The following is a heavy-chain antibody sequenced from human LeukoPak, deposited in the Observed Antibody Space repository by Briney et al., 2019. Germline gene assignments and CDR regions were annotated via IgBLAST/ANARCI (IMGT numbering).Heavy chain of an antibody. D-gene: IGHD3-22*01. CDR2: ISSNGGST. CDR1: GFTFSRYA. CDR3: TTDEYDSSGPSGWFDP. V-gene: IGHV3-64D*09. Sequence: GGSLRLSCSASGFTFSRYAMHWVRQAPGKGLEHVSVISSNGGSTYYADSVKGRFTISRDNSKNTLYLQMSSLRAEETAVYYCTTDEYDSSGPSGWFDPWGQGTLVTVSS. J-gene: IGHJ5*02.